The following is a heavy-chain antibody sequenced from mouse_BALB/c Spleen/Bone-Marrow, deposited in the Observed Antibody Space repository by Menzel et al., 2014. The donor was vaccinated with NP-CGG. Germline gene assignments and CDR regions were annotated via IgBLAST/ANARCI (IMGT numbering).Heavy chain of an antibody. CDR3: ARDYRYDGAMDY. CDR1: GYTFSSYW. D-gene: IGHD2-14*01. V-gene: IGHV1-9*01. CDR2: ILPGSGTT. J-gene: IGHJ4*01. Sequence: QVQLQQSGAELMKPGASVKISCKATGYTFSSYWIEWVKQRPRHGLEWIGEILPGSGTTNYNENFKGKATFTADTSSNTAYMQLSSLTSEDSAVYCCARDYRYDGAMDYWGQGTSVTVSS.